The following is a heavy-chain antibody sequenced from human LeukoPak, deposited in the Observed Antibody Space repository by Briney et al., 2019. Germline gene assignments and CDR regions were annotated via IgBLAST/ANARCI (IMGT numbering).Heavy chain of an antibody. CDR3: AKGQYYYGSGTDY. CDR2: ISWNSGSI. J-gene: IGHJ4*02. Sequence: PGRSLRLSCAASRFTFDDYAMHWVRQAPGKGLEWVSGISWNSGSIGYADSVKGRFTISRDNAKNSLYLQMNSLRAEETALYYCAKGQYYYGSGTDYWGQGTLVTVSS. D-gene: IGHD3-10*01. CDR1: RFTFDDYA. V-gene: IGHV3-9*01.